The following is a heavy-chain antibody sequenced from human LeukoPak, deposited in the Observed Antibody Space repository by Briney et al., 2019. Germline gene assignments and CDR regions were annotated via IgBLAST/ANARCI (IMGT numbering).Heavy chain of an antibody. V-gene: IGHV3-15*01. CDR3: TTDTGYCGGECYFDY. CDR2: IKSKTTGETT. D-gene: IGHD2-21*01. CDR1: GFTFSSAW. Sequence: KTGGSLRLSCAASGFTFSSAWMSWVRQAPGKGLEWVGRIKSKTTGETTDYAAPVKGRFTISKDDSKNTLYLQMNSLKTEDTAVYYCTTDTGYCGGECYFDYWGQGTLVTVSS. J-gene: IGHJ4*02.